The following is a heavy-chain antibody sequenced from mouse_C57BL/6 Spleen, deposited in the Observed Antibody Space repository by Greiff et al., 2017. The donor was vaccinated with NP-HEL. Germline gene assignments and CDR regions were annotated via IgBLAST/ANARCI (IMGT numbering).Heavy chain of an antibody. D-gene: IGHD1-1*01. V-gene: IGHV1-64*01. J-gene: IGHJ2*01. Sequence: QVQLQQPGAELVKPGASVKLSCKASGYTFTSYWMHWVKQRPGQGLEWIGMIHPNSGSTNYNEKFKSKGTLTVDKSSSTAYMQLSSLTSEDSAVYYCAREGIPTVAFPYFDYWGQGTTLTVSS. CDR1: GYTFTSYW. CDR2: IHPNSGST. CDR3: AREGIPTVAFPYFDY.